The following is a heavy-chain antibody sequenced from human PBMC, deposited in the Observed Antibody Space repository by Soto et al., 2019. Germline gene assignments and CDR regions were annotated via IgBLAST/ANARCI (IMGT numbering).Heavy chain of an antibody. CDR1: GGSISSYY. CDR2: IYYRGST. J-gene: IGHJ6*02. CDR3: ARGTYYYGSGSYWADYGMDV. D-gene: IGHD3-10*01. Sequence: SETLSLTCTVSGGSISSYYWSWIRQPPGKGLEWIGYIYYRGSTNYNPSLKSRVTISVDTSKNQFSLKLSSVTAADTAVYYCARGTYYYGSGSYWADYGMDVWGQGTTVTVSS. V-gene: IGHV4-59*01.